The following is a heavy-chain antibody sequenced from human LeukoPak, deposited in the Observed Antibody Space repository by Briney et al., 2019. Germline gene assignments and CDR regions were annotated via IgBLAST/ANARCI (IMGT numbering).Heavy chain of an antibody. J-gene: IGHJ3*02. D-gene: IGHD3-10*02. Sequence: PGGSLRLSCAASGFTFSDYYMSWIRQAPGKGLEWVSPIGGSGGDTYYADSVKGRFTISRDNSKNTLYLQMNSLRAEDTAVYYCAKDMITMNGEFDAFDIWGQGTMVIVSS. CDR3: AKDMITMNGEFDAFDI. CDR2: IGGSGGDT. CDR1: GFTFSDYY. V-gene: IGHV3-23*01.